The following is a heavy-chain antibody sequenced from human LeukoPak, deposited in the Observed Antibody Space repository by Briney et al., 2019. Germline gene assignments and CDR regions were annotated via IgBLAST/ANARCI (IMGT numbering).Heavy chain of an antibody. Sequence: SETLSLTCTVSGGSISSGGYYWSWIRQHPGKGLEWIGYIYYSGSTYYNPSLKSRVTISVDTSKNQFSLKLSSVTAADTAVYYCAREDSSGYYRNGWFDPRGQGTLVTVSS. CDR2: IYYSGST. J-gene: IGHJ5*02. D-gene: IGHD3-22*01. V-gene: IGHV4-31*03. CDR1: GGSISSGGYY. CDR3: AREDSSGYYRNGWFDP.